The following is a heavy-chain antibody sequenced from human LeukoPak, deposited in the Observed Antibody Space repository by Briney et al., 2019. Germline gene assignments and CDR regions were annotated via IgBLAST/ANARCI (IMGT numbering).Heavy chain of an antibody. J-gene: IGHJ4*02. D-gene: IGHD3-10*01. CDR3: AANSADYNTLGSSYKV. Sequence: SESLSLTCAVYGGSFSGYYWSWIRRPPGKGLEWIGEINHSGSTNYNPSLKSRVTISVDASKNQFSLKLSSVTAADTAVFYCAANSADYNTLGSSYKVWGQGTLVTVSS. CDR2: INHSGST. CDR1: GGSFSGYY. V-gene: IGHV4-34*01.